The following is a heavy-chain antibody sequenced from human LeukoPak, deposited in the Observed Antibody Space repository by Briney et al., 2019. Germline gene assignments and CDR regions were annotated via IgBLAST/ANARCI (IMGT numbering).Heavy chain of an antibody. D-gene: IGHD4-17*01. V-gene: IGHV1-18*01. CDR2: ISAYNGNT. CDR1: GYTFTSYG. CDR3: ARNRDYGDYVTYFDY. Sequence: ASVKVSCKASGYTFTSYGISWVRQAPGQGLEWMGWISAYNGNTNYAQKLQGRVTMTTDTSTSTAYMELRSLRSDDTAVYYCARNRDYGDYVTYFDYWGQGTLVTVSS. J-gene: IGHJ4*02.